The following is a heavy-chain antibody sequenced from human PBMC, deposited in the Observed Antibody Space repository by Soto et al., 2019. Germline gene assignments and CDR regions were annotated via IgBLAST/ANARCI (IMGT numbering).Heavy chain of an antibody. CDR1: GFTFRSYA. CDR2: FGGRDFNT. J-gene: IGHJ3*02. Sequence: EVQLLESGGGLVQPGGSLRLSCAASGFTFRSYAMSWVRQAPGRGLEWVSTFGGRDFNTYYADSVKGRFTVSRDNDNSALFVQMNGLRAENTAVYYCAKGPDPGAFDIWGQGTLVTVSS. CDR3: AKGPDPGAFDI. V-gene: IGHV3-23*01. D-gene: IGHD3-10*01.